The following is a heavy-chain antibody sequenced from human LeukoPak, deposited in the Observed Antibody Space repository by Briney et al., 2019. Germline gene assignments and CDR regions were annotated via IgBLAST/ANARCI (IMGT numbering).Heavy chain of an antibody. V-gene: IGHV3-11*01. CDR1: GITLSNYG. D-gene: IGHD3-16*01. J-gene: IGHJ6*02. CDR3: ASLGGATVSYYYGMDV. CDR2: ISSSGSTI. Sequence: PGGSLRLSCAVSGITLSNYGMSWVRQAPGKGLEWVSYISSSGSTIYYADPVKGRFTISRDNAKNSLYLQMNSLRAEDTAVYYCASLGGATVSYYYGMDVWGQGTTVTVSS.